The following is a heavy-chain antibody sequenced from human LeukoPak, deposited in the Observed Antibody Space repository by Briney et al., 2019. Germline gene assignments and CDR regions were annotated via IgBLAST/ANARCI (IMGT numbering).Heavy chain of an antibody. CDR2: ISYDGSNK. Sequence: PGGSLRLSCAASGFTFSSYDMHWVRQAPGKGLEWVTLISYDGSNKYYVDSMKGRFTISRDNSKNTLYLQMNSLRAEDTAVYYCAKDRIAASGLSYYFDYWGQGTLVTVSS. J-gene: IGHJ4*02. CDR3: AKDRIAASGLSYYFDY. CDR1: GFTFSSYD. V-gene: IGHV3-30*18. D-gene: IGHD6-13*01.